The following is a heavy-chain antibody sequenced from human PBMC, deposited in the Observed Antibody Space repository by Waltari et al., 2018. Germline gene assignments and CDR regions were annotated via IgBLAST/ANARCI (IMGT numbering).Heavy chain of an antibody. CDR1: GGTFSSYA. D-gene: IGHD4-17*01. V-gene: IGHV1-69*10. J-gene: IGHJ6*03. Sequence: QVQLVQSGAEVKKPGSSVKVSCKASGGTFSSYAISWVRQAPGQGLEWMGGIIPILGIANYAQKFQGRVTITADKSTSTAYMELSSLRSKDTAVYYCASAVTTFYYYYYMDVWGKGTTVTVSS. CDR3: ASAVTTFYYYYYMDV. CDR2: IIPILGIA.